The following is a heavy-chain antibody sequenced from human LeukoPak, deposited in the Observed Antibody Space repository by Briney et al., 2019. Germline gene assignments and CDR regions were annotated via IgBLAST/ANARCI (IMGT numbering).Heavy chain of an antibody. D-gene: IGHD5-18*01. V-gene: IGHV4-34*01. J-gene: IGHJ6*03. CDR1: GGSFSGYY. CDR3: ARVGKEDTAWDYYYYYMDV. Sequence: SETLSLTCDVYGGSFSGYYWSWIRQPPEKGLEWIGEINHSGSTNYNPSLKSRVTISVDTSKNQFSLKLSSVTAADTAVYYCARVGKEDTAWDYYYYYMDVWGKGTTVTISS. CDR2: INHSGST.